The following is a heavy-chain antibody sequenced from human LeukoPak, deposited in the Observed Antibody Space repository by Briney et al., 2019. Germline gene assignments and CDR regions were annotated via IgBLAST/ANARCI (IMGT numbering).Heavy chain of an antibody. J-gene: IGHJ4*02. V-gene: IGHV1-18*04. D-gene: IGHD6-19*01. Sequence: GASVKVSCKASGYTFSRNDIGWVRQAPGQGLEWMGWVSVYNGNTNYAQKFEGRITMTTDTSTSTAYMDLRSLRFDDTAVYYCARGNSGWYYLDYWGQGTLVTVSS. CDR2: VSVYNGNT. CDR1: GYTFSRND. CDR3: ARGNSGWYYLDY.